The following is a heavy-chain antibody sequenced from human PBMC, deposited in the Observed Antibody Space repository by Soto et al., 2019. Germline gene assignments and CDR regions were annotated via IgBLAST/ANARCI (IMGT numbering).Heavy chain of an antibody. Sequence: QVQLVQSGAEVKKPGASVKVSCKASGYTFTSYAMHWVRQAPGQRLEWMGWINAGNGNTKYSQKFQGRVTITRDTSASTAYMELSSLRSEDTAVYYCARGATVTTLYCYYYYMDVWGKGTTVTVSS. V-gene: IGHV1-3*01. CDR3: ARGATVTTLYCYYYYMDV. J-gene: IGHJ6*03. D-gene: IGHD4-17*01. CDR1: GYTFTSYA. CDR2: INAGNGNT.